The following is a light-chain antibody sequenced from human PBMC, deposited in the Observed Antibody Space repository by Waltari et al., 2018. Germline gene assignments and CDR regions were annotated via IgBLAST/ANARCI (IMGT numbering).Light chain of an antibody. V-gene: IGKV1-5*03. CDR3: QQYNSYSHT. Sequence: DIQMTQSPSTLSASVGDRVTITCRASQSISSWLAWYQQKPGKAPKLLIYKASSLESGVPSRFSGSGSGTEFTLTISSLQPDDFATYDCQQYNSYSHTFGPGTKVDIK. J-gene: IGKJ3*01. CDR2: KAS. CDR1: QSISSW.